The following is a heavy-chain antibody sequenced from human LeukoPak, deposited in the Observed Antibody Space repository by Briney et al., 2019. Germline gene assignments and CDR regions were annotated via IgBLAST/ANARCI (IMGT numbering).Heavy chain of an antibody. D-gene: IGHD6-19*01. CDR2: IHYSGST. CDR1: GYSISSGQY. CDR3: ARRSSAWPPSDS. J-gene: IGHJ4*02. Sequence: PSETLSLTCTVSGYSISSGQYWGWIRQTPGKGLEWIASIHYSGSTYYNQALRIRVTMSVDTSKNQFSLKLGSVTAADTAIYYCARRSSAWPPSDSWGQGIRVTVSS. V-gene: IGHV4-38-2*02.